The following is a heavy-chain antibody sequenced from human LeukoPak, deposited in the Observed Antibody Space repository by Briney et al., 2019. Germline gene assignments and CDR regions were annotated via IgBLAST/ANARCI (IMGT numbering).Heavy chain of an antibody. Sequence: GGSLRLSCAASGFTVSSNYMSWVRQAPGKGLEWVSVIYSGGSTYYADSVKGRFTISRDDSKNTLYLQMNSLRAEDTAVYYCARAPHFYSSSYPYYFDYWGQGTLVTVSS. V-gene: IGHV3-53*01. CDR2: IYSGGST. CDR3: ARAPHFYSSSYPYYFDY. CDR1: GFTVSSNY. D-gene: IGHD6-6*01. J-gene: IGHJ4*02.